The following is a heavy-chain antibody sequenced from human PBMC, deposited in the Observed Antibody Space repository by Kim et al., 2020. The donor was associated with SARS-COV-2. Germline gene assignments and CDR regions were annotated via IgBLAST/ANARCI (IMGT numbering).Heavy chain of an antibody. Sequence: SVKVSCKASGGSLSSYAINWVRQARGQGLEWIGGIIPILGIPNYAQKFQGRVTITADKSTSTAYMELSSLRSEDTAVYYCSRGRIAAGGNRVNKYNYYDMDVWGQGTTVTVSS. V-gene: IGHV1-69*10. CDR2: IIPILGIP. D-gene: IGHD6-13*01. CDR3: SRGRIAAGGNRVNKYNYYDMDV. J-gene: IGHJ6*02. CDR1: GGSLSSYA.